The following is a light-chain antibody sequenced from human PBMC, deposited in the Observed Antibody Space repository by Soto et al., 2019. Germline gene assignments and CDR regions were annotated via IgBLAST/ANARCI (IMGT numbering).Light chain of an antibody. CDR1: QSIRSW. J-gene: IGKJ4*01. V-gene: IGKV1-5*01. CDR3: QQYESYSPLT. Sequence: DLQMHQSPSSLSASVGARATITCRASQSIRSWLAWYQQKPGKAPTLLIYDAYSLESGVPSRFSGRRSGTEFTLTIAGLQPEDFATYYCQQYESYSPLTFGRGTKV. CDR2: DAY.